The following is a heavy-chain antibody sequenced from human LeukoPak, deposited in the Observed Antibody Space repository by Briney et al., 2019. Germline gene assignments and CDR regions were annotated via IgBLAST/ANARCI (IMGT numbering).Heavy chain of an antibody. D-gene: IGHD2-2*01. J-gene: IGHJ4*02. V-gene: IGHV3-9*01. Sequence: PGGSLRLSCAASGFTFDDYAMHWVRQAPGKGLEWVSGISWNSVSIAYADSVKGRFTISRDNAKNSLYLEMNSLRTDDTALYYCAKDIGSTSWYLENWGQGTLVTVSS. CDR2: ISWNSVSI. CDR3: AKDIGSTSWYLEN. CDR1: GFTFDDYA.